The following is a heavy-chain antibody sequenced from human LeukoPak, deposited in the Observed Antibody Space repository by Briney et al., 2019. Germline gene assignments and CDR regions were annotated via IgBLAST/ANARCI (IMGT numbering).Heavy chain of an antibody. V-gene: IGHV4-59*01. CDR3: ARRVSSGWYGGGWFDP. J-gene: IGHJ5*02. CDR2: IYYTGST. CDR1: GGSISNYY. D-gene: IGHD6-19*01. Sequence: PSETLSLTCTVSGGSISNYYWNWIRQPPGKGLEWIGYIYYTGSTNYNPSLKSRVTMSVDTSKNQFSLNLKSVTPEDTAVYYCARRVSSGWYGGGWFDPWGQGTLVTVSS.